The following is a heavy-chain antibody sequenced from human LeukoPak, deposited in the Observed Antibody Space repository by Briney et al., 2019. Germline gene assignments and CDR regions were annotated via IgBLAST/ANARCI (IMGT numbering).Heavy chain of an antibody. CDR1: GFTFDDYG. Sequence: GGSLRLSCAASGFTFDDYGMSWVRQAPGKGLGWVSGINWNGGSTGYADSVKGRFTISRDNAKNSLYLRMNSLRAEDTALYYCARDGGYDILTGDPRGAFDIWGQGTMVTVSS. V-gene: IGHV3-20*04. J-gene: IGHJ3*02. CDR2: INWNGGST. D-gene: IGHD3-9*01. CDR3: ARDGGYDILTGDPRGAFDI.